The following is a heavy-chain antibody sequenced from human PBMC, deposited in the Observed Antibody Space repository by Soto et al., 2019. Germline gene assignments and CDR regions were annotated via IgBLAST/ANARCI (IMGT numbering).Heavy chain of an antibody. CDR1: GFTVSSSY. D-gene: IGHD2-15*01. CDR3: AKDLGPLRLLTYYFYGLDV. CDR2: IASGGST. V-gene: IGHV3-53*02. J-gene: IGHJ6*02. Sequence: EVQLVETGGGVIQRGGSLRLSCNASGFTVSSSYMSWVRQAPGMGLEWVAVIASGGSTHYADSVKGRCTISRDNSKNMIYLHLHTLRAEDTAVYYCAKDLGPLRLLTYYFYGLDVWGQGPTVTVSS.